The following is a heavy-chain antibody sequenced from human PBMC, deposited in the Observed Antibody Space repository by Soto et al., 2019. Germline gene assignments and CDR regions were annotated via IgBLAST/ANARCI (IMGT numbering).Heavy chain of an antibody. V-gene: IGHV5-51*01. CDR2: IYPGDSDT. J-gene: IGHJ6*02. CDR1: GYSFTSYW. Sequence: GESLKISCKGSGYSFTSYWIGWVRQMPGKGLEWMGIIYPGDSDTRYSPSFQGQVTISADKSISTAYLQWSSLKASDTAMYYCARHVELTMVRGARMDVWGQGTTVTVSS. D-gene: IGHD3-10*01. CDR3: ARHVELTMVRGARMDV.